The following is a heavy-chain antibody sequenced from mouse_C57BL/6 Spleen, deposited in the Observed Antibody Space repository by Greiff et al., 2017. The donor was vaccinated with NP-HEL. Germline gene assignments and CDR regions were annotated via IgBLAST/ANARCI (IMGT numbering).Heavy chain of an antibody. V-gene: IGHV5-4*01. J-gene: IGHJ1*03. D-gene: IGHD1-1*01. CDR3: ARDLSITTVVDDWYFDV. CDR1: GFTFSSYA. CDR2: ISDGGSYT. Sequence: EVKLMESGGGLVKPGGSLKLSCAASGFTFSSYAMSWVRQTPEKRLEWVATISDGGSYTYYPDNVKGRFTISRDNAKNNLYLQMSHLKSEDTAMYYCARDLSITTVVDDWYFDVWGTGTTVTVSS.